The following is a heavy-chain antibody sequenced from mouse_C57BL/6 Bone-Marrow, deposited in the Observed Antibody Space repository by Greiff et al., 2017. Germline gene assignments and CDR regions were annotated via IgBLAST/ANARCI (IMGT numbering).Heavy chain of an antibody. Sequence: QVQLQQPGAELVKPGASVKLSCKASGYTFTSYWMQWVKQRPGQGLEWIGEIDPSDSYTNYNQKFKGKATLTVDTSSSTAYMQLSSLTSEDSAVYYCARERENLLLPGRRAMDYWGQGTSVTVSS. CDR3: ARERENLLLPGRRAMDY. D-gene: IGHD1-1*01. CDR1: GYTFTSYW. CDR2: IDPSDSYT. V-gene: IGHV1-50*01. J-gene: IGHJ4*01.